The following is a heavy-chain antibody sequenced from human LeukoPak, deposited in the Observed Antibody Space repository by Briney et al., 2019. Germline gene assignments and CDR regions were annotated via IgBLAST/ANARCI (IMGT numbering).Heavy chain of an antibody. V-gene: IGHV3-48*01. Sequence: GGSLRLSCAASGFTFSSYSMNWVRQAPGKGLEWVSYISSSSSTIYYADSVKGRFTISRDNAKNSLYLQMNSLRAEDTAVYYCARAKQTITMIVVGIDYWGQGTLVTVSS. J-gene: IGHJ4*02. CDR3: ARAKQTITMIVVGIDY. CDR2: ISSSSSTI. D-gene: IGHD3-22*01. CDR1: GFTFSSYS.